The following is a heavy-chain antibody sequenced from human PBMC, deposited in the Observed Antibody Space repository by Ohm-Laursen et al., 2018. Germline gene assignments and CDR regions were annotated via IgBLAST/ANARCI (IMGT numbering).Heavy chain of an antibody. Sequence: GTLSLTWAVYGGSFRGYYWSWIRQPPGKGLEWIGEINHSGSTNYNPSLKSRVTISVDTSKNQFSLKLSSVTAADTAVYYCARCGRIAARQRGYYGMDVWGQGTTVTVSS. CDR3: ARCGRIAARQRGYYGMDV. V-gene: IGHV4-34*01. D-gene: IGHD6-6*01. CDR2: INHSGST. J-gene: IGHJ6*02. CDR1: GGSFRGYY.